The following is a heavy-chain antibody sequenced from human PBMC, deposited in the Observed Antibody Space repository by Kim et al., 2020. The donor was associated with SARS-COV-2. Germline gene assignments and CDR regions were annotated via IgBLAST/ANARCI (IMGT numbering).Heavy chain of an antibody. CDR2: INHSGST. Sequence: SETLSLTCAVYGGSFSGYYWSWIRQPPGKGLEWIGEINHSGSTNYNPSLKSRVTISVDTSKNQFSLKLSSVTAADTAVYYCARVNPVVAATSAFDYWGQGTLVTVSS. D-gene: IGHD2-15*01. CDR1: GGSFSGYY. CDR3: ARVNPVVAATSAFDY. V-gene: IGHV4-34*01. J-gene: IGHJ4*02.